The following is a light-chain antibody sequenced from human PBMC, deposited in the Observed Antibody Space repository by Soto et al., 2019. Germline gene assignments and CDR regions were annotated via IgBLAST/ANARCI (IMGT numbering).Light chain of an antibody. V-gene: IGLV3-21*02. CDR3: QVWNISTDLYV. CDR1: NIGSTS. CDR2: DDN. Sequence: SYELTQPPSVSVAPGQTARITCGGNNIGSTSVHWYKQSPGQAPVLVVYDDNDRPSGIPERFSGFNSENTATLTITRVEAGDEADYYCQVWNISTDLYVFGTGTKVTVL. J-gene: IGLJ1*01.